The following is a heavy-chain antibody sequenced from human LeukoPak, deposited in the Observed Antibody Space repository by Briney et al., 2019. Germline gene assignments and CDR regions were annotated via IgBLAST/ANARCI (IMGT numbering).Heavy chain of an antibody. CDR1: GGSISNYY. D-gene: IGHD3-22*01. V-gene: IGHV4-59*12. CDR3: ARGGYYDSSGYYYVGDFDY. Sequence: PSETLPLTCTVSGGSISNYYWSWIRQPPGKGLEWIGYIYYTGSTNYNPSLKSRVTMSVDTSKNQFSLKLSSVTAADTAVYYCARGGYYDSSGYYYVGDFDYWGRGTLVTVSS. CDR2: IYYTGST. J-gene: IGHJ4*02.